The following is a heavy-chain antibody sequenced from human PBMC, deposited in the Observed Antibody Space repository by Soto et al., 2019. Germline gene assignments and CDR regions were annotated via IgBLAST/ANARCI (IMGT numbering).Heavy chain of an antibody. D-gene: IGHD4-17*01. CDR3: ARALHDYGDAFDI. Sequence: GGSLRLSCAASGFTFSSYGMHWVRQAPGKGLEWVAVIWYDGSNKYYADSVKGRFTISRDNSKNTLYLQMNSLRAEDTAVYYCARALHDYGDAFDIWGQGTMVTVSS. V-gene: IGHV3-33*01. J-gene: IGHJ3*02. CDR2: IWYDGSNK. CDR1: GFTFSSYG.